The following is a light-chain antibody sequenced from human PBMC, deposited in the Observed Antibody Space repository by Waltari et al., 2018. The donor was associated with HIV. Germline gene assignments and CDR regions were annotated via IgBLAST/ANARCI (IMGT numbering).Light chain of an antibody. Sequence: DIQMTQSPSSVSASVGDRVTITCRASQGTNNWVAWYQQKPGRAPKLLIYNAYRLQSGVPLRFSGSGSGTEFALTISSLQPEDFATYYCLQANSFPYTFGQGTKLEIK. J-gene: IGKJ2*01. CDR3: LQANSFPYT. CDR1: QGTNNW. CDR2: NAY. V-gene: IGKV1-12*01.